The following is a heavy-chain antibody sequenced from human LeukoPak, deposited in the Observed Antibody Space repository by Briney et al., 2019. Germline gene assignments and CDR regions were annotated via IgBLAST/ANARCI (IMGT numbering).Heavy chain of an antibody. CDR2: IYYSGST. CDR3: ARISSSNWYNERGAFDV. V-gene: IGHV4-59*01. J-gene: IGHJ3*01. Sequence: SETLSLTCTVSGGYISSYYWSWIRQPPGKGLEWIGYIYYSGSTNYNPSLKSRVTISVDTSKNQFSLNLRSVTAADTAVYYCARISSSNWYNERGAFDVWGQGTMVTVSS. CDR1: GGYISSYY. D-gene: IGHD6-13*01.